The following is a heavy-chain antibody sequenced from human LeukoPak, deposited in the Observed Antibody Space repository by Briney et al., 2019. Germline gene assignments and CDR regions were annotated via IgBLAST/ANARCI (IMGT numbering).Heavy chain of an antibody. V-gene: IGHV4-59*08. CDR2: IYYSGST. D-gene: IGHD5-12*01. J-gene: IGHJ4*02. CDR1: GGSISSYY. CDR3: AAQEIIVATTAFDY. Sequence: SETLSLTCTVSGGSISSYYWSWIRQPPGKGLEWIGYIYYSGSTNYNPSLKSRVTISVDTPKNQFSLKLSSVTAADTAVYYCAAQEIIVATTAFDYWGQGTPVTVSS.